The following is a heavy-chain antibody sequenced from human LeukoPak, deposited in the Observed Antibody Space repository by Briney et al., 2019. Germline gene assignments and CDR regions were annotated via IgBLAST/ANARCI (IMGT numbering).Heavy chain of an antibody. J-gene: IGHJ4*02. CDR2: INPNSGGT. CDR3: ARDTMGRALSNKSGY. D-gene: IGHD5-24*01. CDR1: GYTFTGYY. V-gene: IGHV1-2*02. Sequence: ASVKVSCKASGYTFTGYYMHWVRQAPGQGLEWMGWINPNSGGTNYAQKFQGRVTMTRDTSISTAYMELSRLRSDDTAVYYCARDTMGRALSNKSGYWGQGTLVTVSS.